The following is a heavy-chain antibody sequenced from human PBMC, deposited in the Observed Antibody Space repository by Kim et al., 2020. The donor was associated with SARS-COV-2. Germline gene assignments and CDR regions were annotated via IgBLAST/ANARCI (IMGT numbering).Heavy chain of an antibody. V-gene: IGHV3-74*01. CDR1: GFTFSSYW. J-gene: IGHJ6*02. D-gene: IGHD6-13*01. CDR3: ARDHRIAAAGRGYYYYGMDV. Sequence: GGSLRLSCAASGFTFSSYWMHWVRQAPGKGLVWVSRINSDGSSTSYADSVKGRFTISRDNAKNTLYLQMNSLRAEDTAVYYCARDHRIAAAGRGYYYYGMDVWGQGTTVTVSS. CDR2: INSDGSST.